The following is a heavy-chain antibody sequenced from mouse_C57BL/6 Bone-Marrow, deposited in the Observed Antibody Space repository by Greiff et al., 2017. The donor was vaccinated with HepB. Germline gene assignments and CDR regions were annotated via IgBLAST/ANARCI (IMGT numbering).Heavy chain of an antibody. J-gene: IGHJ4*01. V-gene: IGHV1-80*01. CDR3: ARGDYYGSRRAMDY. Sequence: QVQLKQSGAELVKPGASVKISCKASGYAFSSYWMNWVKQRPGKGLEWIGQIYPGDGDTNYNGKFKGKATLTADKSSSTAYMQLSSLTSEDSAVYFCARGDYYGSRRAMDYWGQGTSVTVSS. CDR1: GYAFSSYW. CDR2: IYPGDGDT. D-gene: IGHD1-1*01.